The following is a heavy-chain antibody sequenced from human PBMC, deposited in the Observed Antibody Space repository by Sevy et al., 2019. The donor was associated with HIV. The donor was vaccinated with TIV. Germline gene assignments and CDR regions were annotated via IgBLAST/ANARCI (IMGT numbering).Heavy chain of an antibody. V-gene: IGHV3-49*04. CDR1: GFTFGDYC. CDR2: LKSDVYGGTV. Sequence: GGSLRLSCTASGFTFGDYCMSWVRQAPGKGLEWVAFLKSDVYGGTVDHAGSVRGRFVISRDDSKTIAYLQMNDLKTEDTSVYYCTRWKAAQSIFDYWGKGALVTVSS. J-gene: IGHJ4*02. D-gene: IGHD6-13*01. CDR3: TRWKAAQSIFDY.